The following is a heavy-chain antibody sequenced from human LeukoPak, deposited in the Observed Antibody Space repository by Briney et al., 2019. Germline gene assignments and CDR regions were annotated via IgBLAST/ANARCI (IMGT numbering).Heavy chain of an antibody. V-gene: IGHV3-15*01. J-gene: IGHJ4*02. Sequence: KPGGSLRLSCAASGFTFSNAWISWVRQAPGKGLEWVGRIKSKTDGGTTDYAAPVKGRFSISRDDSKNTLHLEMYSLKTEDTAMYYCLYFWSGSSLVDYWGQGTLVTVSS. CDR2: IKSKTDGGTT. CDR1: GFTFSNAW. CDR3: LYFWSGSSLVDY. D-gene: IGHD3-3*01.